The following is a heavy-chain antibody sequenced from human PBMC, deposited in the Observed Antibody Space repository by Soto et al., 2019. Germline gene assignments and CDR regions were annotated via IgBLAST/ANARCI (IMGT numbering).Heavy chain of an antibody. CDR1: GFTFSSYG. CDR3: AREEVAAIVPYYYYGMDV. J-gene: IGHJ6*02. D-gene: IGHD2-15*01. Sequence: GGSLRLSCAASGFTFSSYGMHWVRQAPGKGLEWVAVIWYDGSNKYYADSVKGRFTISRDNSKNTLYLQMNSLRAEDTAVYYCAREEVAAIVPYYYYGMDVWGQGTTVTVSS. V-gene: IGHV3-33*01. CDR2: IWYDGSNK.